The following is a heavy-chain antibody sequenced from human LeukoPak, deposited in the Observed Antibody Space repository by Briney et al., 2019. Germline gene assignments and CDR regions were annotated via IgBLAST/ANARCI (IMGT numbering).Heavy chain of an antibody. J-gene: IGHJ3*01. V-gene: IGHV3-33*01. CDR3: VRVGSGATRADTLDL. D-gene: IGHD6-19*01. Sequence: GGSLRLSCAASGFTFSSYGMHWVRQAPGKGLEWVAVIWYDGSNKYYADSMKGRFTISRDNAKSSLFLQMNSLRAEDTGIYYCVRVGSGATRADTLDLWGQGTMVTVSS. CDR2: IWYDGSNK. CDR1: GFTFSSYG.